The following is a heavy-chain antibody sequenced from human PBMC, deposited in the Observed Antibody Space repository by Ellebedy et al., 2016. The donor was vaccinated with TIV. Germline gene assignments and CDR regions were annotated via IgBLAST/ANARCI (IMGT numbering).Heavy chain of an antibody. D-gene: IGHD3-10*01. CDR1: GGSITSTW. Sequence: SETLSLTXVVSGGSITSTWWSWVRQPPGKGLEWIGQIYHTGTTNYNPSLKSRVIISVDKSKNQVSLNVSSVTAADTAVYYCARAQQTPILRGISLDYWGQGILITVSS. J-gene: IGHJ4*02. CDR3: ARAQQTPILRGISLDY. V-gene: IGHV4-4*02. CDR2: IYHTGTT.